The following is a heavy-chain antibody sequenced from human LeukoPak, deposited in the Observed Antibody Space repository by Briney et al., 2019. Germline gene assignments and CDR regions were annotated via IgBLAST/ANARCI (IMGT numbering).Heavy chain of an antibody. Sequence: ASVKVSCKASGYTFTGYYMHWVGQAPGQGLEWMGWINPNSGGTNYAQKFQGRVTMTRDTSISTAYMELSRLRSDDTAVYYCARAVPRQLAFLGIDYWGQGTLVTVSS. J-gene: IGHJ4*02. CDR3: ARAVPRQLAFLGIDY. D-gene: IGHD6-13*01. V-gene: IGHV1-2*02. CDR2: INPNSGGT. CDR1: GYTFTGYY.